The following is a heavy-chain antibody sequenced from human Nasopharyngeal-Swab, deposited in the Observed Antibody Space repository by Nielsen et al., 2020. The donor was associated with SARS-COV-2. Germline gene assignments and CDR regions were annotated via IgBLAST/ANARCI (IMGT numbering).Heavy chain of an antibody. CDR1: GFVFSGSA. CDR2: IEDKDHNYAT. CDR3: TTDYYFDY. Sequence: GESLKISCAASGFVFSGSAMHWVRQASGKGLGWVGRIEDKDHNYATSYGAAEKGRFTISRDDSKNTAFLQMDSLKTEDTALYYCTTDYYFDYWGQGTLVTVSS. J-gene: IGHJ4*02. V-gene: IGHV3-73*01.